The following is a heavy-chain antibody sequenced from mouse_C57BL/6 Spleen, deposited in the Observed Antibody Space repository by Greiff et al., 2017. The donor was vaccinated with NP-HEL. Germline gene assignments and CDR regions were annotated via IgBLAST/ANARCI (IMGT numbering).Heavy chain of an antibody. V-gene: IGHV5-4*01. J-gene: IGHJ2*01. Sequence: EVKLVESGGGLVKPGGSLKLSCAASGFTFSSYAMSWVRQTPEKRLEWVATISDGGSYTYYPDNVKGRFTISRDNAKNNLYLQMSHLKSEDTAMYYCARDRVLFDYWGQGTTLTVSS. CDR2: ISDGGSYT. D-gene: IGHD1-1*01. CDR1: GFTFSSYA. CDR3: ARDRVLFDY.